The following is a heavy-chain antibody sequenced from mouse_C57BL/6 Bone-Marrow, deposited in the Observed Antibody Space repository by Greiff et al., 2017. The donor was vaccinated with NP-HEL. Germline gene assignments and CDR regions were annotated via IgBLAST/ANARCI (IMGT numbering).Heavy chain of an antibody. Sequence: VQLQQSGAELVKPGASVKLSCKASGYTFTEYTIHWVKQRSGQGLEWIGWFYPGSGSIKYNEKFKDKATLTADKSSSTVYMELSRLTSEDSAVYFCARREEEGLYYGYDGWFAYWGQGTLVTVSA. CDR1: GYTFTEYT. CDR2: FYPGSGSI. CDR3: ARREEEGLYYGYDGWFAY. V-gene: IGHV1-62-2*01. D-gene: IGHD2-2*01. J-gene: IGHJ3*01.